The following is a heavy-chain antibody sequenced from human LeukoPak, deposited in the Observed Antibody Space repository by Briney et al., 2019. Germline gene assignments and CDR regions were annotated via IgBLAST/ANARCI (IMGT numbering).Heavy chain of an antibody. J-gene: IGHJ5*02. CDR2: IYYSGGT. CDR3: AREGTAGTNLNWFDP. CDR1: GGSISTYY. Sequence: SETLSLTCTVSGGSISTYYWSWIRQPPGKGLEWIGYIYYSGGTNFNPSLKSRVTISVDTSKNQFSLKLSSVTAADTAVYYCAREGTAGTNLNWFDPWGQGTLVTVSS. V-gene: IGHV4-59*01. D-gene: IGHD1-1*01.